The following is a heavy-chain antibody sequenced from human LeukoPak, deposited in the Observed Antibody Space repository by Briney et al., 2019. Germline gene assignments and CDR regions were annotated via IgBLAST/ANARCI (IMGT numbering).Heavy chain of an antibody. J-gene: IGHJ4*02. Sequence: SQTLSLTCTVSGDSISSGSYYWSWIRQPAGRGLEWIGRLYSSGTTNYNPSLKSRVSMSVDTSKNQFSLMLSSVTAADAAVSYCARVKWELLAGPFEYWGQGTLVTVSS. CDR1: GDSISSGSYY. CDR3: ARVKWELLAGPFEY. V-gene: IGHV4-61*02. CDR2: LYSSGTT. D-gene: IGHD1-26*01.